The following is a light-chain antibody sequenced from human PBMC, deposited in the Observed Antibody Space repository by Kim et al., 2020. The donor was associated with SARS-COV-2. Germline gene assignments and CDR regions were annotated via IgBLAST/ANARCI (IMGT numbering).Light chain of an antibody. Sequence: DIQLTQSPSFLSASVGDRVTITCRASQGISSYLGWYQQKPGKAPKLLIYAASTLQSGVPSRFSGSGSGTEFTLTISSLQPEDLAAYDCQQLNSDNPFTLGQGTKLEI. J-gene: IGKJ2*01. CDR1: QGISSY. V-gene: IGKV1-9*01. CDR3: QQLNSDNPFT. CDR2: AAS.